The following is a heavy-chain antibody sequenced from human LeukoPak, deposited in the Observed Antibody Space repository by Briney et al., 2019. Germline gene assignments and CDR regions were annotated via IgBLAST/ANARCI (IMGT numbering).Heavy chain of an antibody. CDR3: ARDLGCRSGVCSEYFQH. CDR2: INPNSGDT. J-gene: IGHJ1*01. D-gene: IGHD2-8*02. CDR1: GYTFTGYY. Sequence: ASVKVSCKASGYTFTGYYMHWVRQAPGQGLEWMGWINPNSGDTNYAQKFQGRVTMTRDTSISTAYMELSRLTSDDTAVYYCARDLGCRSGVCSEYFQHWGQGTLVTVSS. V-gene: IGHV1-2*02.